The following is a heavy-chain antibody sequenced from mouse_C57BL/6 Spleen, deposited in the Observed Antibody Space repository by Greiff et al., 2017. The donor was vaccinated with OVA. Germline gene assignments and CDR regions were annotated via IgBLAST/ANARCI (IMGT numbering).Heavy chain of an antibody. CDR2: INPSNGGT. CDR3: ARRGSSAWYFDV. Sequence: QVHVKQPGTELVKPGASVKLSCKASGYTFTSYWMHWVKQRPGQGLEWIGNINPSNGGTNYNEKFKSKATLTVDKSSSTAYMQLSSLTSEDSAVYYCARRGSSAWYFDVWGTGTTVTVSS. D-gene: IGHD1-1*01. CDR1: GYTFTSYW. J-gene: IGHJ1*03. V-gene: IGHV1-53*01.